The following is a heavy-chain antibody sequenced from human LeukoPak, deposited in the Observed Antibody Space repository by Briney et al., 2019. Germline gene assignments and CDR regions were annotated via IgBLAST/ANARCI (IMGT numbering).Heavy chain of an antibody. CDR2: INHSGST. D-gene: IGHD3-10*01. V-gene: IGHV4-34*01. J-gene: IGHJ6*03. CDR1: GGSFSGYY. CDR3: ARHGKGSGSGYYYYMDV. Sequence: SETLSLTCAVYGGSFSGYYWSWIRQPPGKGLEWIGEINHSGSTYYNPSLKSRVTISVDTSKNQFSLKLSSVTAADTAVYYCARHGKGSGSGYYYYMDVWGKGTTVTISS.